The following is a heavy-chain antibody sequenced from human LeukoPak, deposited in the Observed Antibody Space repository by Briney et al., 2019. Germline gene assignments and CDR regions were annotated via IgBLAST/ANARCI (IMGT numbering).Heavy chain of an antibody. Sequence: ASVKVSCKVSGYTFTDYYMHWVQQAPGKGLEWMGLVDPEDGETIYAEKFQGRVTITADTSTDTAYMELSSLRSEDTAVYYCAGRPKSDCTSCSYDYWGQGTLVTVSS. CDR2: VDPEDGET. V-gene: IGHV1-69-2*01. CDR3: AGRPKSDCTSCSYDY. J-gene: IGHJ4*02. CDR1: GYTFTDYY. D-gene: IGHD2-2*01.